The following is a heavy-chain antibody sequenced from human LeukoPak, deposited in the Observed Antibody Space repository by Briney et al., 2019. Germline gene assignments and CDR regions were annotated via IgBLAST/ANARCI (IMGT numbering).Heavy chain of an antibody. CDR2: IIPIFGTA. J-gene: IGHJ6*03. CDR1: GGTFSSYA. CDR3: ARDQQPFYYYYYMGV. Sequence: ASVKVSCKASGGTFSSYAISWVRQAPGQGLEWMGGIIPIFGTANYAQKFQGRVTITADESTSTAYMELSSLRSEDTAVYYCARDQQPFYYYYYMGVWGKGTTVTVSS. V-gene: IGHV1-69*13. D-gene: IGHD1/OR15-1a*01.